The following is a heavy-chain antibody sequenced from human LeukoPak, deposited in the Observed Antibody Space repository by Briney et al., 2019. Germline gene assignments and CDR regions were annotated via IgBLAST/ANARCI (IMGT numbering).Heavy chain of an antibody. D-gene: IGHD6-13*01. V-gene: IGHV1-2*02. CDR2: INPNSGGT. CDR1: GYTSTGSY. Sequence: ASVNVSCKASGYTSTGSYMHWVRQAPGQGLEWMGWINPNSGGTNYAQKFQGRVTMTRDTSISTAYMELSRLTSDDTAVYYCARVQSSSLHDCWGRGTLVTVSS. J-gene: IGHJ4*02. CDR3: ARVQSSSLHDC.